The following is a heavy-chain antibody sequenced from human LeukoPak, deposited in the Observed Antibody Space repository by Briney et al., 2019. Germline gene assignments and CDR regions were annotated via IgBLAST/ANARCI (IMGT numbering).Heavy chain of an antibody. J-gene: IGHJ4*02. CDR2: INSDGSST. D-gene: IGHD6-13*01. CDR3: ARVRGSWLDPTDYFDY. CDR1: GFTFSSYW. Sequence: GGSLRLSCAASGFTFSSYWMHWVRQAPGKGLVWVSRINSDGSSTSYADSVKGRFTISRDNAKNTLYLQMNSLRAEDTAVYYCARVRGSWLDPTDYFDYWGQGTLVTVSS. V-gene: IGHV3-74*01.